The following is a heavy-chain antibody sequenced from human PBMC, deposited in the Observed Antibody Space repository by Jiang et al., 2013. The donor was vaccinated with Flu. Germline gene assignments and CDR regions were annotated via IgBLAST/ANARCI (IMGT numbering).Heavy chain of an antibody. CDR3: ARYYYGSPFNWFDP. D-gene: IGHD3-10*01. CDR1: GGSISSSTYY. Sequence: GPGLVKPSETLSLTCTVSGGSISSSTYYWGWIRQPPGKELEWIGSIYYSGSTYYNPSLKSRVTISVDTSKNQFSLKLSSVTAADTAVYYCARYYYGSPFNWFDPWGQGTLVTVSS. CDR2: IYYSGST. J-gene: IGHJ5*02. V-gene: IGHV4-39*01.